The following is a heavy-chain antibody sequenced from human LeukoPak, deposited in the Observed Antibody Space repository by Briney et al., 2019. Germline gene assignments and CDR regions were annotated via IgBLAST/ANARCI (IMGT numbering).Heavy chain of an antibody. CDR1: GFTFSSYG. D-gene: IGHD3-16*02. Sequence: GGSLRLSCAASGFTFSSYGMHWVRQAPGKGLEWVAFIRYDGSNKYYADSVKGRFTISRDNSKNTLYLQMNSLRAEDTAVYYCAKGVRSVWGSYRTQYYFDYWGQGTLVTVSS. J-gene: IGHJ4*02. CDR3: AKGVRSVWGSYRTQYYFDY. V-gene: IGHV3-30*02. CDR2: IRYDGSNK.